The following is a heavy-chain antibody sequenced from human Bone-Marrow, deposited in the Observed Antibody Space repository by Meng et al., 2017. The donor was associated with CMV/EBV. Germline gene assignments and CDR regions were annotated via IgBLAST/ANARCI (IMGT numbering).Heavy chain of an antibody. CDR3: ARIMIRGVINDAFDI. Sequence: ASVKVSCKASGYTFTGYYIHWVRQAPGQGLEWMGWINSNSGDTNYAQKFQGRVTMARDTSISTAYMELSRLRSDDTAVYYCARIMIRGVINDAFDIWGQGTMVTVS. D-gene: IGHD3-10*01. V-gene: IGHV1-2*02. J-gene: IGHJ3*02. CDR2: INSNSGDT. CDR1: GYTFTGYY.